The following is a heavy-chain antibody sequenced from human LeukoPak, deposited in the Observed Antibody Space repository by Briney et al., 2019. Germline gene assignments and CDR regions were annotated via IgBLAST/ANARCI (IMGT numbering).Heavy chain of an antibody. J-gene: IGHJ5*02. Sequence: GGSLRLSCVAYGFTFSSYWMAWVRQAPGKGLEWVANIKQDGSEKYYVDSVKGRFTISRDNAKHSLYLQMNSLRAEDTAVYYCARDTRLYNWFDPWGQGTLVTVSS. CDR2: IKQDGSEK. CDR1: GFTFSSYW. CDR3: ARDTRLYNWFDP. V-gene: IGHV3-7*01.